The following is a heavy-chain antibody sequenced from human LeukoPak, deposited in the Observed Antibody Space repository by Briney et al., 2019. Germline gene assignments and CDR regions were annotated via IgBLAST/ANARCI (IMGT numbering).Heavy chain of an antibody. Sequence: GSLRLSCTASGFTFSTYAMAWVRQAPGKGLEWLSYITSSSKINYADSVKGRFTISRDNAKNSLYLQMISLTDEDTAVYYCARSANPGVHDFDPWGQGTLVTVSS. CDR2: ITSSSKI. CDR1: GFTFSTYA. V-gene: IGHV3-48*02. D-gene: IGHD6-6*01. J-gene: IGHJ5*02. CDR3: ARSANPGVHDFDP.